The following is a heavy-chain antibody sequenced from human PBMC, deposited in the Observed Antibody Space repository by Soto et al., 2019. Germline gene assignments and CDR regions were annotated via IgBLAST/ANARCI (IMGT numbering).Heavy chain of an antibody. J-gene: IGHJ5*02. V-gene: IGHV1-18*01. Sequence: ASVKVSCKASGYTFTSYGISWVRQAPGQGLEWMGWISAYNGNTNYAQKLQGRVTISVDTSKNQFSLNLSSVTAADTAMYYCARAGVATIYPGNTWFDPWGQGTLVTVSS. CDR1: GYTFTSYG. CDR2: ISAYNGNT. CDR3: ARAGVATIYPGNTWFDP. D-gene: IGHD5-12*01.